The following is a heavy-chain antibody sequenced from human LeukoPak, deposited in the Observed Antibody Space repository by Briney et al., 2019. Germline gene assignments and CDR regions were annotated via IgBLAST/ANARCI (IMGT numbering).Heavy chain of an antibody. V-gene: IGHV3-11*06. J-gene: IGHJ4*02. D-gene: IGHD6-19*01. CDR2: ISSSSSYT. CDR1: GFTFSDYY. Sequence: NPGGSLRLSCAASGFTFSDYYMSWIRQAPGKGLEGVSYISSSSSYTNYADSVKGRFTISRDNAKNSLYLQMNSLRDEDTAVYYCARALYSSGWYNDGYWGQGTLVTVSS. CDR3: ARALYSSGWYNDGY.